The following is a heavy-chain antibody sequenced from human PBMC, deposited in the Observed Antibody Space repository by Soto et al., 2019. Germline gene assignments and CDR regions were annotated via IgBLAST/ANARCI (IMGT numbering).Heavy chain of an antibody. J-gene: IGHJ6*02. CDR3: AREDFYFGMDV. CDR1: GASVNSGTFY. CDR2: ISNSEST. V-gene: IGHV4-61*01. Sequence: QVQLQESGPGLLRPSETLSLTCTVSGASVNSGTFYWSWIRQPPGKGLEWIGYISNSESTHYNPSLKSRVTISVATSKSQFSLKLSSVTAAETAVYYCAREDFYFGMDVWGQGTTVTVSS.